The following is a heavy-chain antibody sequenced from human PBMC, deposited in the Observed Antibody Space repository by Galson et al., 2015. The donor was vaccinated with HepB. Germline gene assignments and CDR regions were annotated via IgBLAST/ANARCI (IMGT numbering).Heavy chain of an antibody. V-gene: IGHV1-18*01. J-gene: IGHJ4*02. Sequence: SVKVSCKASGYTFTSYGISWVRQAPGQGLEWMGWISAYNGNTNYAQKLQGRVTMTTDTSTSTAYMELRSLRSDDTAVYYCARDMIPGIAAAGTSPFDYWGQGTLVTVSS. D-gene: IGHD6-13*01. CDR3: ARDMIPGIAAAGTSPFDY. CDR2: ISAYNGNT. CDR1: GYTFTSYG.